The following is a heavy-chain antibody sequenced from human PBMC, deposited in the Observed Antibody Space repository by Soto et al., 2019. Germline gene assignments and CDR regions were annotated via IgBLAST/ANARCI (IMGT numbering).Heavy chain of an antibody. CDR1: GFTFSDYS. Sequence: GGSLRLSCAASGFTFSDYSMNWVRQAPGKGPERVSSISSSSSYIYYADSLKGRVTISRDNAKNSLYLQMNSLTAEDTAVYYCARNYDSSGYYRVPADYWGQGTLVTVSS. CDR3: ARNYDSSGYYRVPADY. J-gene: IGHJ4*02. V-gene: IGHV3-21*01. CDR2: ISSSSSYI. D-gene: IGHD3-22*01.